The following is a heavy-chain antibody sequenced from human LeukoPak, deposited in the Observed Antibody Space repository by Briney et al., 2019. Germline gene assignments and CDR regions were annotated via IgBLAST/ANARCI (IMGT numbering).Heavy chain of an antibody. V-gene: IGHV3-13*01. J-gene: IGHJ2*01. D-gene: IGHD2-15*01. CDR3: VREPAYTGTWWYPDL. Sequence: HPGGSLRLSCVASGFTFSSYDMHWVRQGTGKGLEWISAIDPVGNTWYTDSVRGRFTISRENAKSSLFLQMNSLRAADTAVYYCVREPAYTGTWWYPDLWGRGTLVTVSS. CDR2: IDPVGNT. CDR1: GFTFSSYD.